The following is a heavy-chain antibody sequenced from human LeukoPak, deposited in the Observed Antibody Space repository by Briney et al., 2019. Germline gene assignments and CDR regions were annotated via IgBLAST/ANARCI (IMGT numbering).Heavy chain of an antibody. CDR1: GYSFTSYW. Sequence: GESLKISCKGSGYSFTSYWIGWVRQRPGKGLEWMGIIYPGDSDSRYSPSFQGQVTISADKSIGTAYLQWISLKASDTAMYYCARHKITMIPAGVAFDIWGQGTMVTVSS. V-gene: IGHV5-51*01. D-gene: IGHD3-22*01. J-gene: IGHJ3*02. CDR2: IYPGDSDS. CDR3: ARHKITMIPAGVAFDI.